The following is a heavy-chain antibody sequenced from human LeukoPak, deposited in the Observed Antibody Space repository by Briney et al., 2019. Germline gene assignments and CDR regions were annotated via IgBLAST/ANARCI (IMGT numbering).Heavy chain of an antibody. D-gene: IGHD6-19*01. Sequence: PGGSLRLSCAASGFAFSDYSMTWVRQAPGGGLGGGSVISDGGGSPYYADSVKGRFIISRDNSKNTLYLQLSSLRAEDTAVYYCAQGYSSGWYPYWGQGSLVSVSS. CDR3: AQGYSSGWYPY. CDR2: ISDGGGSP. V-gene: IGHV3-23*01. CDR1: GFAFSDYS. J-gene: IGHJ4*02.